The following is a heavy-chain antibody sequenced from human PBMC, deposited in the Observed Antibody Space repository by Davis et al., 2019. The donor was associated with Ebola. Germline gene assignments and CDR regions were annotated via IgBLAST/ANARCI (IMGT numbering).Heavy chain of an antibody. Sequence: GGSLRLSCAASGFVFSSYVMSWVRRAPGKGLEWVSTLGLSGDTYYADSVKGRFTISRDISKSTLYLQMNSLRFEDTAVYYCADDLGYCTDGSCNYYHYGMNVWGQGTTVTVSS. CDR1: GFVFSSYV. V-gene: IGHV3-23*01. CDR3: ADDLGYCTDGSCNYYHYGMNV. CDR2: LGLSGDT. J-gene: IGHJ6*02. D-gene: IGHD2-15*01.